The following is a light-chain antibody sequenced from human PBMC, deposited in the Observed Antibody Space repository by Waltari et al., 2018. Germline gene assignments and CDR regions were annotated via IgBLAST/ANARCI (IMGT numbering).Light chain of an antibody. CDR2: GAS. Sequence: RARQCRSKGYLACYRQKPGQAPRLLSYGASSRAAGIPDRLSGSWSGTDFTLTISRREPEDFAMYYCQQYGSSVMYTFGQGTKLEIK. V-gene: IGKV3-20*01. J-gene: IGKJ2*01. CDR3: QQYGSSVMYT. CDR1: QCRSKGY.